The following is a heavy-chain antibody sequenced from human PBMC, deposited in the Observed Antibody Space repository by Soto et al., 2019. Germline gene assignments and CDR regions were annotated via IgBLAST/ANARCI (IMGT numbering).Heavy chain of an antibody. J-gene: IGHJ1*01. Sequence: GGSLRLSCAASGFTFSSYAMHWVRQAPGKGLEWVAVISYDGSNKYYANSVKGRFTISRDNSKNTLYLPMNSLRAEDTAVYYCARDGRASESAEYFQHWGQGTLVTVSS. CDR1: GFTFSSYA. V-gene: IGHV3-30-3*01. CDR3: ARDGRASESAEYFQH. CDR2: ISYDGSNK.